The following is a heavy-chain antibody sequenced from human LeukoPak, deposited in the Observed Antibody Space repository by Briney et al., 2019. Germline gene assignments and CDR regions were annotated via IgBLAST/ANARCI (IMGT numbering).Heavy chain of an antibody. V-gene: IGHV3-23*01. CDR2: ISGSGGST. D-gene: IGHD6-13*01. J-gene: IGHJ5*02. Sequence: PGGSLRLSCAASGFTFSSYAMSWVRQAPGKGLEWVSAISGSGGSTYYADSVKGRFTISRDNSKNTLYLQMNSLRAEDTAVYYCAKDYVAAAGSGNWFDPWGQGTLVTVSS. CDR1: GFTFSSYA. CDR3: AKDYVAAAGSGNWFDP.